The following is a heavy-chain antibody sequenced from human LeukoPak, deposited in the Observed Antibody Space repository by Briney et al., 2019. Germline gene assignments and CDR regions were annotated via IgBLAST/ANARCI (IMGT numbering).Heavy chain of an antibody. V-gene: IGHV4-34*01. CDR1: GGSFGGFY. CDR2: IDDSGGT. J-gene: IGHJ4*02. Sequence: PSETLSLTCTVYGGSFGGFYWSWVRQPPGTGLEWIGHIDDSGGTTYNPSLKSRVTISLDTSNNNFSLKMNSVTAADTAVYFCARRSHYSSSSGLNLWGQGTLVTVSS. D-gene: IGHD6-6*01. CDR3: ARRSHYSSSSGLNL.